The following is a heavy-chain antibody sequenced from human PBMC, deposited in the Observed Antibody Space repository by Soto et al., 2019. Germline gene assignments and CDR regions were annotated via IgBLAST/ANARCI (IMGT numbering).Heavy chain of an antibody. J-gene: IGHJ4*02. Sequence: QVQLQESGPGLVKPSETLSLTCTVSGGSVSSGSYYWSWIRQPPGKGLEWIGYIYYSGSTNYNPSFKSRVSISVDTSKIQCFLKLSSVSAADTAVYYCVRDSSSWNYLVWGQGTLVTVSS. D-gene: IGHD1-7*01. CDR1: GGSVSSGSYY. V-gene: IGHV4-61*01. CDR2: IYYSGST. CDR3: VRDSSSWNYLV.